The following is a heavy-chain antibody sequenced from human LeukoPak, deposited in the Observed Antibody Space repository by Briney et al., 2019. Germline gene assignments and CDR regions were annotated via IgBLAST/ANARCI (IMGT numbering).Heavy chain of an antibody. J-gene: IGHJ4*02. Sequence: GSSVKVSCKASGGTFSSYAISWVRQAPGQGLEWMGRIIPILGIANYAQKFQGRVTITADKSTSTAYMELSSLRSEDTAVYYCARRQSGKTIFGVVIYYFDYWGQGTLVTVSS. CDR2: IIPILGIA. CDR1: GGTFSSYA. D-gene: IGHD3-3*01. CDR3: ARRQSGKTIFGVVIYYFDY. V-gene: IGHV1-69*04.